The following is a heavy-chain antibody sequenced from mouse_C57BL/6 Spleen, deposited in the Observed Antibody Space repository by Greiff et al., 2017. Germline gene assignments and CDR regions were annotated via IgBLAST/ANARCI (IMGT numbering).Heavy chain of an antibody. Sequence: VQLQQSGPVLVKPGASVKMSCKASGYTFTDYYMNWVKQSHGKSLEWIGVINPYNGDTSYNQKFKGKATLTVDKSSSTAYMELNSLTSEDSAVYCCARLNYDGRGGYWGKGTTLTVSS. J-gene: IGHJ2*01. CDR3: ARLNYDGRGGY. D-gene: IGHD2-4*01. CDR2: INPYNGDT. V-gene: IGHV1-19*01. CDR1: GYTFTDYY.